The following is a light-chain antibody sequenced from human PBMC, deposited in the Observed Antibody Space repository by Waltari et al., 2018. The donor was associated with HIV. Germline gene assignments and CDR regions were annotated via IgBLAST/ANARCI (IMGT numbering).Light chain of an antibody. V-gene: IGKV1-39*01. Sequence: DIQLTQSPSSLSASVGDSVTITCRASQSIGNYLTWYQQKPAKAPKLLIYAESNLQRGVPSRFSGSGSGTDFSLSISFLHPEDFATYYCQQSYTTPFTFGGGTRVDI. CDR1: QSIGNY. CDR3: QQSYTTPFT. J-gene: IGKJ4*01. CDR2: AES.